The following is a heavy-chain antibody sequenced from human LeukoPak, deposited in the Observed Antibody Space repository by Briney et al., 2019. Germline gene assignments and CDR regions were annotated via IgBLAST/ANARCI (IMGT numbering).Heavy chain of an antibody. V-gene: IGHV1-2*02. Sequence: ASVKVSCKASGYTFTGYYMHWVRQAPGQGLEWMGWINPNSGGTNYAQKFQGRVTMTRDTSISTAYMELSRLRSDDTAVYYCARWATGYYKRAFDTWGQGTMVTVSS. CDR1: GYTFTGYY. CDR3: ARWATGYYKRAFDT. J-gene: IGHJ3*02. D-gene: IGHD3-9*01. CDR2: INPNSGGT.